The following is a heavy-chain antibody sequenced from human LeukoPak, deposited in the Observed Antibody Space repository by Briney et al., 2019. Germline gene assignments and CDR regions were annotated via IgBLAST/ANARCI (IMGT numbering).Heavy chain of an antibody. Sequence: GWSLSLSCATSDFSDRSNSMSWVRKAHGKGLECVSIIYSRDVTSYADSVKDRFTISRDSDKNTLFLQMDSLRRDDTAVYYCARVLAAIALRDYQYVDVWGKGSTVTVSS. CDR2: IYSRDVT. CDR3: ARVLAAIALRDYQYVDV. V-gene: IGHV3-53*01. D-gene: IGHD2-2*01. J-gene: IGHJ6*03. CDR1: DFSDRSNS.